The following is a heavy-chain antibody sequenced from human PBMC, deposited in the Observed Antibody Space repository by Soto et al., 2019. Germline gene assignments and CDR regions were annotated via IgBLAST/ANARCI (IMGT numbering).Heavy chain of an antibody. CDR2: IIPIFGTA. CDR1: GGTFSSYA. J-gene: IGHJ6*02. D-gene: IGHD6-19*01. V-gene: IGHV1-69*06. CDR3: ARDWTRIAVAGMDYYYGMDV. Sequence: QVQLVQSGAEVKKPGSSVKVSCKASGGTFSSYAISWVRQAPGQGLEWMGGIIPIFGTANYAQKFQGRVTITADKSTSTAYMELSSLRSEDTAVYYCARDWTRIAVAGMDYYYGMDVWGQGTTVTVSS.